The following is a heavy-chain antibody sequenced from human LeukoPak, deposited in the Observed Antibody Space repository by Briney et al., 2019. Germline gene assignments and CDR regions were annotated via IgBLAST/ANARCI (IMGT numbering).Heavy chain of an antibody. J-gene: IGHJ6*03. CDR2: IYYSGST. Sequence: SETLSLTCTVSGGSISSSTYYWGWIRQPPGKGLEWIGTIYYSGSTYYNPSLKSRISMSVDTSKKQFSLQLNSVTPEDTAVYYCARERYDFWSGYYLLPAPPCIYYYYYYMDVWGKGTTVTVSS. CDR1: GGSISSSTYY. CDR3: ARERYDFWSGYYLLPAPPCIYYYYYYMDV. V-gene: IGHV4-39*07. D-gene: IGHD3-3*01.